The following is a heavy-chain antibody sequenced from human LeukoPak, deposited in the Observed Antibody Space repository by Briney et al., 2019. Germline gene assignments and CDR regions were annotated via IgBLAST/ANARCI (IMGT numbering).Heavy chain of an antibody. CDR2: IKQDGSEK. V-gene: IGHV3-7*03. CDR3: ARGAASDY. CDR1: GFTFSSYW. J-gene: IGHJ4*02. Sequence: LPGGSLRLSCAVSGFTFSSYWMSWVRQAPGKGLEWVANIKQDGSEKYYVDSVKGRFTISRDNAKNSLYLQMNSLRAEDTAVYYCARGAASDYWGQGTLVTVSS. D-gene: IGHD6-13*01.